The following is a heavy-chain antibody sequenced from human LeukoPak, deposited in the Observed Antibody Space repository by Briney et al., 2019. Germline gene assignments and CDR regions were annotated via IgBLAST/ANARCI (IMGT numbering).Heavy chain of an antibody. V-gene: IGHV1-18*01. D-gene: IGHD2-21*02. CDR1: GYTFSTFG. J-gene: IGHJ1*01. CDR3: ATDGCGGDCYSANPQH. Sequence: ASVKVSCKASGYTFSTFGIIWVRQAPGQGLEWMGWISAHYGNTNYAQKFQGRLTMTTGTSTTTAYMELRSLRSGDTAVYYCATDGCGGDCYSANPQHWGQGTLVTVSS. CDR2: ISAHYGNT.